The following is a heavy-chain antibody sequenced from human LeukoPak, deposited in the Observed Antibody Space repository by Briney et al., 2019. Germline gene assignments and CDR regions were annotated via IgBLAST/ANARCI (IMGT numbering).Heavy chain of an antibody. CDR3: AREAGDGGLCY. V-gene: IGHV1-69*05. CDR1: GGTFSSYA. CDR2: IIPIFGTA. D-gene: IGHD7-27*01. J-gene: IGHJ4*02. Sequence: ASVKVFCKASGGTFSSYAISLVRQAPGQGLEWMGGIIPIFGTANYAQKFQGRVTITTDESTSTAYMELSSLRSEDTAVYYCAREAGDGGLCYWGQGTLVTVSS.